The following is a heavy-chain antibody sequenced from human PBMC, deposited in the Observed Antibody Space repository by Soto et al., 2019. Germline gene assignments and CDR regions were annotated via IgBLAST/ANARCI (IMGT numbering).Heavy chain of an antibody. CDR1: GGSIRSGTYS. J-gene: IGHJ4*02. CDR2: IFPSGST. CDR3: ARGGGIPRTKVIVPPKTFDY. D-gene: IGHD3-10*01. V-gene: IGHV4-30-2*01. Sequence: SETLSLTCAVSGGSIRSGTYSWSWIRQPPGKGLEWIGYIFPSGSTYYNPSLSSRVTISVDKSKNQFSLRLSSVTAADTAVYYCARGGGIPRTKVIVPPKTFDYWGQGTLVTVSS.